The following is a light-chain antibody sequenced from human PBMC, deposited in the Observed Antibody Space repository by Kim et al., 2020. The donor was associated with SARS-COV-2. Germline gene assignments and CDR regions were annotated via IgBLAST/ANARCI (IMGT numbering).Light chain of an antibody. CDR1: SSNVEDNS. J-gene: IGLJ1*01. Sequence: QSVLTQPPSVSGAPGQRVAISCSGSSSNVEDNSVNWYQTFPGKAPTLLIYANSQRPSGIPDRFSGSKSGDSASLVISGLRSEDEADYYCGSWDDSRTYVFGTGTKVTVL. V-gene: IGLV1-44*01. CDR2: ANS. CDR3: GSWDDSRTYV.